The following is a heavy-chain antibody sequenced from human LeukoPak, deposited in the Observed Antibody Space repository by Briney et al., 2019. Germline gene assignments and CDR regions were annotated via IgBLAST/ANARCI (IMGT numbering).Heavy chain of an antibody. Sequence: PGGSLRLSCAASGFTFSSYAMSWVRQAPGKGLEWVSAISGSGGSTYYADSVKGRFTISRDNAKNSLYLQMNSLRAEDTAVYYCARVTVVPAPDDTYYYYYYGMDVWGQGTTVTVSS. J-gene: IGHJ6*02. V-gene: IGHV3-23*01. CDR2: ISGSGGST. CDR3: ARVTVVPAPDDTYYYYYYGMDV. CDR1: GFTFSSYA. D-gene: IGHD2-2*01.